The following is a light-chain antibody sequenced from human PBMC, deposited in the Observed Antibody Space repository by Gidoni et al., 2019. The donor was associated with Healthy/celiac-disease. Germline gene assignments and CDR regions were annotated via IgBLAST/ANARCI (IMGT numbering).Light chain of an antibody. CDR3: QSYDSSLSGSV. CDR1: SSNIGAGYD. CDR2: GNS. Sequence: QSVLTQPPLVSGAPEQMVTISCTGSSSNIGAGYDVHWYQQLPGTAPKLLIYGNSNRPSGVPDRFSGSKSGTSASLAITGLQAEDEADYYCQSYDSSLSGSVFGGGTKLTVL. J-gene: IGLJ2*01. V-gene: IGLV1-40*01.